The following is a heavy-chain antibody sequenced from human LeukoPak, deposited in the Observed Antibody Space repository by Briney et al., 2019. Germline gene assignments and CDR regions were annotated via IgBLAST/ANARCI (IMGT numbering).Heavy chain of an antibody. V-gene: IGHV4-34*01. J-gene: IGHJ6*03. Sequence: SETLSLTCAVYGGSFSGYYWSWIRQPPGKGPEWIGAINNSGSTNYYPSLKSRVTISVDTSKNQFSLKLSSVTAADTAVYYCARRVKYYDILTGRSYYYYYYMDVWGKGTTVTISS. D-gene: IGHD3-9*01. CDR1: GGSFSGYY. CDR2: INNSGST. CDR3: ARRVKYYDILTGRSYYYYYYMDV.